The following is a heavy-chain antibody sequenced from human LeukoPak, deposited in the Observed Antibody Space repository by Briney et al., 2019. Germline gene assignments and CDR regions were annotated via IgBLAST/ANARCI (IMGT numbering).Heavy chain of an antibody. J-gene: IGHJ5*02. CDR1: GGTFSSHA. CDR3: ARAFITGTTWFDP. Sequence: ASVKVSCKASGGTFSSHAISWVRQAPGQGLEWMGRIIPILGIANYAQKFQGRVTITADKSTSTAYMELSSLRSEDTAVYYCARAFITGTTWFDPWGQGTLVTVSS. V-gene: IGHV1-69*04. CDR2: IIPILGIA. D-gene: IGHD1-7*01.